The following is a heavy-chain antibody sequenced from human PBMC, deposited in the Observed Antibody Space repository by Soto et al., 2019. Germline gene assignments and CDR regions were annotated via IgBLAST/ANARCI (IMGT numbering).Heavy chain of an antibody. CDR1: GFSFSSYS. J-gene: IGHJ5*02. CDR3: ANYDESQTPKFDP. CDR2: ISSSSSTI. D-gene: IGHD3-16*01. V-gene: IGHV3-48*02. Sequence: GSLRLSCAASGFSFSSYSMNWVRQAPGKGLEWVSYISSSSSTIYYADSVKGRFTISRDNAKNTLYLQMNSLRDEDTAVYYCANYDESQTPKFDPWGQGTLVTVSS.